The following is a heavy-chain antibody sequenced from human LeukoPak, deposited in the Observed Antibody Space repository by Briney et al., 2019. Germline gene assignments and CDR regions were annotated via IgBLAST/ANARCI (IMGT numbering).Heavy chain of an antibody. CDR2: INPSGGST. Sequence: ASVKVSCKASGYTFTSYYMHWVRQAPGQGLEWMGIINPSGGSTSYAQKFQGRVTMTRDMSTSTVYMELSSLRSEDTAVYYCARAKPTLYCSGGSCYSDYWGQGTLVTVPS. J-gene: IGHJ4*02. CDR1: GYTFTSYY. CDR3: ARAKPTLYCSGGSCYSDY. V-gene: IGHV1-46*01. D-gene: IGHD2-15*01.